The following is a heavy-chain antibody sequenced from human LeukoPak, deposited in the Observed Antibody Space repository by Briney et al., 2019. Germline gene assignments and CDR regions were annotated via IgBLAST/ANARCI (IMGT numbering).Heavy chain of an antibody. CDR1: GFTFSNYW. CDR3: GRDSFPVDY. J-gene: IGHJ4*02. CDR2: SNNDGSCT. D-gene: IGHD2/OR15-2a*01. V-gene: IGHV3-74*03. Sequence: GGSLRLSCVASGFTFSNYWMHWVRHAPGMEPVWVLRSNNDGSCTTYADYEKARFSISRNNARNPLYLQMNSLRAEDTAVYYCGRDSFPVDYWGQGTPVTVSS.